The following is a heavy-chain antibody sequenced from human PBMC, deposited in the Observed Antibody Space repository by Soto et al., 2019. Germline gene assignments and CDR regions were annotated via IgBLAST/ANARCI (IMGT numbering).Heavy chain of an antibody. V-gene: IGHV4-59*12. CDR3: ARGRFARGRGKTPSDY. D-gene: IGHD2-15*01. CDR2: IYYSGST. Sequence: PSETLSLTCTVSGDSISNDYWSWIRQPPGKGLEWIGYIYYSGSTNYNPSLQSRVTISVDTSKNQFSLKLSSVTAADTAVYYCARGRFARGRGKTPSDYWGQGTLVTVSS. CDR1: GDSISNDY. J-gene: IGHJ4*02.